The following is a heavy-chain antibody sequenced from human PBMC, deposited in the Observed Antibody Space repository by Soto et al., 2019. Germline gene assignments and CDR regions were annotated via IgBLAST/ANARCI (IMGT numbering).Heavy chain of an antibody. CDR2: IHNSGST. Sequence: QVQLQESGPGLVKPSQTLSLTCTVSGDSISGGGFYWSWIRQHPGKGLEWIGYIHNSGSTYYNPSLKSRSSISAATSKNQFSLNLSSVTAADTAVYYWARATYSYTMIDHRVDCWGQGTLVTVSS. J-gene: IGHJ4*02. V-gene: IGHV4-31*03. CDR1: GDSISGGGFY. CDR3: ARATYSYTMIDHRVDC. D-gene: IGHD3-22*01.